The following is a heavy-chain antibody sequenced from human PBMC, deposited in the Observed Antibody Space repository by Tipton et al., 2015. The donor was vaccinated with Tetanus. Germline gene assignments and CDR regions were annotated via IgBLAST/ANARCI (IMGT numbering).Heavy chain of an antibody. CDR2: INPTDYQT. V-gene: IGHV5-51*01. D-gene: IGHD3-9*01. CDR3: ARRRSAILSGSHHWYFDI. Sequence: QLVQSGAEVKKPGESLKISCKPSGYDFTIYWIGWGRLTPGKGLEWMGVINPTDYQTSYNPSFEGHVTISADRSITTAYLQWNSLQTSDTAMYFCARRRSAILSGSHHWYFDIWGRGTLVTVSS. J-gene: IGHJ2*01. CDR1: GYDFTIYW.